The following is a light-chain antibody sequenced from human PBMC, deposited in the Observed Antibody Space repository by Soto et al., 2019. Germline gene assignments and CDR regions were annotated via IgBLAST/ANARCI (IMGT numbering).Light chain of an antibody. Sequence: QSVLTQPPSASGTPGQRVTISCSGSSSNIGSNTVNWYQHLPGTAPKLLIYSNNQRPSGVPDRFSGSKSGTSASLAISGLQSEDEADYYCAAWDDSLNAYVVFGGGTKLTVL. J-gene: IGLJ2*01. CDR2: SNN. CDR1: SSNIGSNT. V-gene: IGLV1-44*01. CDR3: AAWDDSLNAYVV.